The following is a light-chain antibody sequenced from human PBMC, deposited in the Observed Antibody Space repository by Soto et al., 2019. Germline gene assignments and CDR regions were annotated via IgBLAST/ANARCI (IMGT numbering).Light chain of an antibody. CDR2: SAS. CDR3: LQDYNYPYT. CDR1: QDITND. V-gene: IGKV1-6*01. J-gene: IGKJ2*01. Sequence: AIQMTQSPSSLSASVGDRVTITCRASQDITNDLGWYQQKPGKAPKLLIYSASSLQSGVPSRFSGSGSGTDFTLTIRSLQPEDFATSYCLQDYNYPYTFGQGTKLEIK.